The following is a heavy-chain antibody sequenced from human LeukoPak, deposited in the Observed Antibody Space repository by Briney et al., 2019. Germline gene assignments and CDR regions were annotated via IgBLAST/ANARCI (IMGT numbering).Heavy chain of an antibody. J-gene: IGHJ4*02. CDR2: IKQDGSEK. V-gene: IGHV3-7*01. D-gene: IGHD7-27*01. CDR3: ARDKLTGDSFFDF. CDR1: GFIFSTYW. Sequence: GGSLRLSCATSGFIFSTYWMTWVRQAPGKGLEWVANIKQDGSEKFYVDSVKGRFTISRDNAKNSLYLQMDSLRAEDSALYYCARDKLTGDSFFDFWGRGTLVTVSS.